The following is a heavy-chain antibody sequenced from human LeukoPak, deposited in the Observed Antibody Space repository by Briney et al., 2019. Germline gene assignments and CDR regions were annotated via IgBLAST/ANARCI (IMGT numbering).Heavy chain of an antibody. Sequence: GGSLRLSCAASGFTFSSYGMNWVRQAPGKGLEWVSSISSSSSYIYYAGSVKGRFTISRDNAKNSLYLQMNSLRAEDTAVYYCAREAPLYYYDSSGYYFDYWGQGTLVTVSS. CDR3: AREAPLYYYDSSGYYFDY. J-gene: IGHJ4*02. CDR1: GFTFSSYG. V-gene: IGHV3-21*01. D-gene: IGHD3-22*01. CDR2: ISSSSSYI.